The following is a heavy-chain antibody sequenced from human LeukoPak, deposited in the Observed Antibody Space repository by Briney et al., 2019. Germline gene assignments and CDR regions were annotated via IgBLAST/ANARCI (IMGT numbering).Heavy chain of an antibody. CDR3: ARDGTGTTHFDY. D-gene: IGHD1-7*01. Sequence: GRSLRLSCAASGFTFSSYAMHWVRQAPGKGLEWVAVISYDGSNKYYADSVKGRFTISRDNSKNTLYLQMNSLRAEDTAVYYCARDGTGTTHFDYWGQGTLVTVSS. CDR1: GFTFSSYA. J-gene: IGHJ4*02. V-gene: IGHV3-30-3*01. CDR2: ISYDGSNK.